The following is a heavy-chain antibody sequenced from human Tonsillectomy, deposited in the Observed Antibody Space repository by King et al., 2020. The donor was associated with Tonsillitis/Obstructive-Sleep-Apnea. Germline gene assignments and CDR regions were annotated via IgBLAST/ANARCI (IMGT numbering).Heavy chain of an antibody. D-gene: IGHD2-15*01. V-gene: IGHV4-34*01. Sequence: VQLPQWGAGLLKPSETLSLTCAVYGGSFSGYYWSWIRQPPGKGLEWIGEINHSGSTNYNPSFVKSRVTISVDTSKNQFSLKLSSVTAADTAVYFCARAPDQIAVVGPATGYYFDFWGQGTLVTVSS. J-gene: IGHJ4*02. CDR2: INHSGST. CDR1: GGSFSGYY. CDR3: ARAPDQIAVVGPATGYYFDF.